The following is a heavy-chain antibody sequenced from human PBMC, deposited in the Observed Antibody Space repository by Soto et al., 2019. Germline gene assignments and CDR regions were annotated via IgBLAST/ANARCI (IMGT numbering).Heavy chain of an antibody. CDR3: ARGRDRGGYCSSTSCYVAFDI. CDR2: IYYSGST. D-gene: IGHD2-2*01. J-gene: IGHJ3*02. V-gene: IGHV4-59*12. CDR1: GGSISSYY. Sequence: SETLSLTCTVSGGSISSYYWSWIRQPPGKGLEWIGYIYYSGSTNYNPSLKSRVTISVDTSKNQFSLKLSSVTAADTAVYYCARGRDRGGYCSSTSCYVAFDIWGQGTMVTVSS.